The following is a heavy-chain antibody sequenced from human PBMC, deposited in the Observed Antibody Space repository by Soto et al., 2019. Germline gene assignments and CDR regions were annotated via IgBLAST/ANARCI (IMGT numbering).Heavy chain of an antibody. Sequence: SVKVSCKASGYTFTSYGISWVRQAPGQGLEWMGGIIPIFGTANYAQKFQGRVTITADESTSTAYMELSSLRSEDTAVYYCARDSATVTTILDGMDVWGQGTTVTVS. V-gene: IGHV1-69*13. CDR3: ARDSATVTTILDGMDV. CDR1: GYTFTSYG. D-gene: IGHD4-17*01. J-gene: IGHJ6*02. CDR2: IIPIFGTA.